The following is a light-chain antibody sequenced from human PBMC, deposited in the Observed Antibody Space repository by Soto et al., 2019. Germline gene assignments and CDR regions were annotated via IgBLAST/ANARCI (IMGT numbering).Light chain of an antibody. Sequence: QSALTQPDSVSGSPGQSITISCTGTSSDVGGYHYVSWYQQHPGKAPKLMIYDVSSRPSGVSNRFSGSKSGSTASLTISGLQADDESVYYCSSCSSSSTVLFGGGTKLTVL. V-gene: IGLV2-14*01. CDR1: SSDVGGYHY. CDR3: SSCSSSSTVL. J-gene: IGLJ3*02. CDR2: DVS.